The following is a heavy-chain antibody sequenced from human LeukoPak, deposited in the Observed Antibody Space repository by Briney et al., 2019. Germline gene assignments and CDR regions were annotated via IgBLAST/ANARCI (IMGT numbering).Heavy chain of an antibody. CDR1: GGSFSGYS. CDR2: INHSGST. D-gene: IGHD3-16*01. Sequence: PSETPSLTCAVYGGSFSGYSWSWIRQPPGKGLEWIGEINHSGSTNYNPSLKSRVTISVDTSKKQFSLKLSSVTAADTAVYYCARGRLLMWFDPWGQGTLVTVSS. V-gene: IGHV4-34*01. J-gene: IGHJ5*02. CDR3: ARGRLLMWFDP.